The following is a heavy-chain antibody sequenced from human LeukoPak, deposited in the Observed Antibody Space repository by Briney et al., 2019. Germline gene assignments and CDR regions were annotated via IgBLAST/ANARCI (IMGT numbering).Heavy chain of an antibody. Sequence: SVKVSCKASGGTFSSYAISWVRQAPGQGLEWMGGIIPIFGTANYAQKFQGRVTITADESTSTAYMELSSLRSKDTAVYYCAWVGDFWSGYYTFDYWGQGTLVTVSS. V-gene: IGHV1-69*13. CDR3: AWVGDFWSGYYTFDY. D-gene: IGHD3-3*01. CDR2: IIPIFGTA. J-gene: IGHJ4*02. CDR1: GGTFSSYA.